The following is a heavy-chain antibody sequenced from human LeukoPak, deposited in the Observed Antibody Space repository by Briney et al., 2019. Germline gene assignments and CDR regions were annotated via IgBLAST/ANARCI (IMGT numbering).Heavy chain of an antibody. CDR2: ISGSGGST. CDR1: GFTFSSYA. Sequence: PGRSLRLSCAASGFTFSSYAMHWVRQAPGKGLEWVSAISGSGGSTYYADSVKGRFTISRDNSKNTLYLQMNSLKTEDTAMYYCTTQGHYYDSSGYNFVDYWGQGTLVTVSS. V-gene: IGHV3-23*01. D-gene: IGHD3-22*01. CDR3: TTQGHYYDSSGYNFVDY. J-gene: IGHJ4*02.